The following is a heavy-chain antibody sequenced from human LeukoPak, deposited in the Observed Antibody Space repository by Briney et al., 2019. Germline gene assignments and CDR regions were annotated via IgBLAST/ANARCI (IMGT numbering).Heavy chain of an antibody. CDR1: GFTFSRYA. Sequence: PGGSLRLSCAASGFTFSRYAMRSVRQAPGKGLEWVTAISGSGGSTYYADSVKGRFTISRDNSKNTLYLQMNSLRAEDMAVSYCAKEANPPGNYYDSSGYYYDYRGQGILVTVSS. CDR2: ISGSGGST. J-gene: IGHJ4*02. CDR3: AKEANPPGNYYDSSGYYYDY. D-gene: IGHD3-22*01. V-gene: IGHV3-23*01.